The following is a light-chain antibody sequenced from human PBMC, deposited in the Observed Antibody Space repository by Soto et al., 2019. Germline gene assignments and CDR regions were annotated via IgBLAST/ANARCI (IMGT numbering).Light chain of an antibody. CDR2: HAS. J-gene: IGKJ1*01. CDR3: QQYNSYPRT. CDR1: QSISTW. Sequence: DIQMTQSPSTLSASVGDRVTITCRASQSISTWLAWYQHKPGKAPTLLIYHASSLASGVPSRFSGSGSGTEFTLTISSLQPDDFATYHCQQYNSYPRTFGQGTKVEIK. V-gene: IGKV1-5*01.